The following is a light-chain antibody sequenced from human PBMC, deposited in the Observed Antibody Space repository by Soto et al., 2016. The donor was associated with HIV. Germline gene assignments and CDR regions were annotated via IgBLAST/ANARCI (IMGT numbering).Light chain of an antibody. CDR2: VND. CDR3: NSRXSSGNHYV. J-gene: IGLJ1*01. Sequence: SSELTQDPAVSVALGQTVRITCQGDSLRRFHASWYQQRAGQAPVLVIFVNDYRPSGIPDRFSGSSSGNTASLTITGAQAEDEAVYYCNSRXSSGNHYVFGTGTRVTV. CDR1: SLRRFH. V-gene: IGLV3-19*01.